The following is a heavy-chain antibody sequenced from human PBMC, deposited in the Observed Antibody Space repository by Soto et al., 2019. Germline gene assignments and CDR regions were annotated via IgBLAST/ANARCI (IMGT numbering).Heavy chain of an antibody. CDR3: ARGGSGYVWFNEF. Sequence: QEQLVQSGAEVKEPGSSVKVSCKASGGLFSSYAISWVRQAPGQGLEWMGGIIPVFATAYYAQKFQGRVTITADESTNPAYMELSSLRSEDTAMYYCARGGSGYVWFNEFWGQGSLVTVSS. V-gene: IGHV1-69*01. J-gene: IGHJ4*02. CDR2: IIPVFATA. CDR1: GGLFSSYA. D-gene: IGHD3-22*01.